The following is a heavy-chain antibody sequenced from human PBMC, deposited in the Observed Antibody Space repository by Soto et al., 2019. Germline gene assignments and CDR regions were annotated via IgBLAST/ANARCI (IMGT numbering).Heavy chain of an antibody. D-gene: IGHD3-22*01. CDR3: ARGYYDSNGQSNTFDV. Sequence: SATLSLTCTVSGASIRSSYWSWIRQSPGLGLEWTGYVNYSGSTKYNPSLKSRVTISVDTSKNQFSLKLSSVSAADTAVYYCARGYYDSNGQSNTFDVWGQGTMVT. J-gene: IGHJ3*01. CDR2: VNYSGST. CDR1: GASIRSSY. V-gene: IGHV4-59*01.